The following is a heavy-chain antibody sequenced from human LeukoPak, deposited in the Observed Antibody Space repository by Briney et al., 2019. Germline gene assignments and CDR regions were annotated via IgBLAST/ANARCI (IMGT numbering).Heavy chain of an antibody. V-gene: IGHV4-34*01. CDR3: ARADDFWSGHYRNYYYYYMDV. CDR2: INHGGSI. CDR1: GGSFSGSY. J-gene: IGHJ6*03. D-gene: IGHD3-3*01. Sequence: SETLSLTCAVYGGSFSGSYRSWIRRPPGKGLEWIGEINHGGSINYNPSLKGRVTISVDTSNIQFSLKLSSVTAADTAVYYCARADDFWSGHYRNYYYYYMDVWGKGTTVTVSS.